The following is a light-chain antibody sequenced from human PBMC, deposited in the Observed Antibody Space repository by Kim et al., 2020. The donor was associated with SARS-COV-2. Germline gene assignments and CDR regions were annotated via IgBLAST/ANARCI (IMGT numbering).Light chain of an antibody. V-gene: IGLV2-14*03. CDR3: SSYTSSSTLV. J-gene: IGLJ2*01. Sequence: QAASVSGSPGQSITISCTGTSSDVGGHNYVSWYQQHPGKAPKLMIYDVSYRPSGVSNRLSGSKSGNTASLTISGLQAEDEADYYCSSYTSSSTLVFG. CDR2: DVS. CDR1: SSDVGGHNY.